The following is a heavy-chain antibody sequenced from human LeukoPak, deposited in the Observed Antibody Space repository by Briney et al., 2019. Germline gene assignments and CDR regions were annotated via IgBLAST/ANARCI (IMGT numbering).Heavy chain of an antibody. V-gene: IGHV1-18*01. D-gene: IGHD1-26*01. Sequence: ASVKVSCKSSGYTFSIYGFTWVRHPPGQGLEWMGWISAYNGKTLYAEKFQGRVTMTTDTATSTVYMELRSLRSDDTAVYYCARVSYLRPSDYMDVWGKRTTVTVSS. CDR2: ISAYNGKT. CDR3: ARVSYLRPSDYMDV. CDR1: GYTFSIYG. J-gene: IGHJ6*03.